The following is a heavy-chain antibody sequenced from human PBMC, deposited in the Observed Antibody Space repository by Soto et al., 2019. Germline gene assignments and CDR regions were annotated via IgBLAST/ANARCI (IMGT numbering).Heavy chain of an antibody. Sequence: GGSLRLSCEASGSTFSSYPMHWVRQAPGKGLEWVTVISYDGGNQYYADSVKGRFTISRDNSKDTLYLQMHSLRSDDTAVYFCARGPITQTSFIDHWGQGTLVTVS. J-gene: IGHJ4*02. CDR3: ARGPITQTSFIDH. V-gene: IGHV3-30-3*01. CDR1: GSTFSSYP. CDR2: ISYDGGNQ. D-gene: IGHD1-20*01.